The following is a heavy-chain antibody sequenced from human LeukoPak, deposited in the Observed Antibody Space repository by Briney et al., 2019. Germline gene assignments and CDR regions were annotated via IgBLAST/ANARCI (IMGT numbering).Heavy chain of an antibody. CDR2: IYNSGST. J-gene: IGHJ3*02. V-gene: IGHV4-38-2*01. CDR3: ARTYDWVFDI. D-gene: IGHD1-20*01. CDR1: GYSISSGYY. Sequence: NPSETLSLTCAVSGYSISSGYYWGWIRQPPGKGLEWIGSIYNSGSTYYNPSLKSRVTISVDTSKNQFSLKLSSVAAADTAVYYCARTYDWVFDIWGQGTMVTVSS.